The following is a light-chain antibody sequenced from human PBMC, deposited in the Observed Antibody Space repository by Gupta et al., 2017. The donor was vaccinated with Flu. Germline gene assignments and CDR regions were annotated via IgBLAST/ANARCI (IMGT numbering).Light chain of an antibody. J-gene: IGKJ4*01. CDR1: QSVLYTSNNKNY. Sequence: DIVMTQSPDSLAVSLGERATINCKSGQSVLYTSNNKNYLAWYQHKPGQPPKLLIYWASTRESGVPDRFSGSGSGTDFTLTISSLQAEDVAVYYCQQDYSAPHTFGGGTKVEIK. V-gene: IGKV4-1*01. CDR3: QQDYSAPHT. CDR2: WAS.